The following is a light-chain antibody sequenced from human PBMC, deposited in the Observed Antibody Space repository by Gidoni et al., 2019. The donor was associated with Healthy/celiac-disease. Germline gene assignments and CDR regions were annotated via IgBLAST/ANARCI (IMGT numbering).Light chain of an antibody. J-gene: IGKJ4*01. CDR3: QQRSNWPLT. Sequence: IVLTQSPDTLSLSPVERATLSCRASQSVSSYLAWYQQKPGQAPRLLIYDASNRATGIPARFSGSGSGTDFTLTISSLEPEDFAVYYCQQRSNWPLTFGGGTKVEIK. CDR1: QSVSSY. CDR2: DAS. V-gene: IGKV3-11*01.